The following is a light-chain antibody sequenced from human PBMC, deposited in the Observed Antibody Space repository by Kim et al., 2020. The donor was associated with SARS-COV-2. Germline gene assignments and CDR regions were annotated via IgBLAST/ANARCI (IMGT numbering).Light chain of an antibody. CDR3: LQDYNYPFT. Sequence: GDSVTITCRASQGIRNDLGWYQQKPGKAPKLLIYAASSLRSGVPSRFSGSGSGTDFTLTISSLQPEDFATYYCLQDYNYPFTFGPGTKV. CDR2: AAS. V-gene: IGKV1-6*01. J-gene: IGKJ3*01. CDR1: QGIRND.